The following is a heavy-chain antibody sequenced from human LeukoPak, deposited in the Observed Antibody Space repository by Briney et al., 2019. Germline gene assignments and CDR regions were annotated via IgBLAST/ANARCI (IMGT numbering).Heavy chain of an antibody. CDR1: GGSFSGYY. Sequence: SETLSLTCAVYGGSFSGYYWSWIRQPPGKGLEWIGEINHSGSTNYNPSLKSRVTISVDTSKNQFSLKLSSVTAADTAVYYCARYYDSSGTLRFQHWGQGTLVTVSS. J-gene: IGHJ1*01. CDR2: INHSGST. CDR3: ARYYDSSGTLRFQH. V-gene: IGHV4-34*01. D-gene: IGHD3-22*01.